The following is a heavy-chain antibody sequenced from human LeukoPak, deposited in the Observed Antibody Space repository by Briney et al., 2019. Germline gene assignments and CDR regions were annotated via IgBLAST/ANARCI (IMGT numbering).Heavy chain of an antibody. D-gene: IGHD3-22*01. CDR3: ASSDSSGYYFY. V-gene: IGHV3-7*01. CDR2: IKQDGSEK. CDR1: GFTFSSYW. Sequence: GGSLRLSCAASGFTFSSYWMSWVRRAPGKGLEWVANIKQDGSEKYYVDSVKGRFTISRDNAKNSLYLQMNSLRAEDTAVYYCASSDSSGYYFYWGQGTLVTVSS. J-gene: IGHJ4*02.